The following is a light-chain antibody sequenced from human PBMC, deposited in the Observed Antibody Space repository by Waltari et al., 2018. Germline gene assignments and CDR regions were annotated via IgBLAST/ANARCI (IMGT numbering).Light chain of an antibody. CDR1: SGAFCDYDY. Sequence: QSALTQPPSASGSPGQSVTISCTATSGAFCDYDYVSWYQQHPGKAPKLLIYEVSHRPSGVPDRFSGSKSGNTASLTVSGLQVEDEGDYYCSSFSASNTLIFGGGTELTVL. CDR2: EVS. J-gene: IGLJ2*01. V-gene: IGLV2-8*01. CDR3: SSFSASNTLI.